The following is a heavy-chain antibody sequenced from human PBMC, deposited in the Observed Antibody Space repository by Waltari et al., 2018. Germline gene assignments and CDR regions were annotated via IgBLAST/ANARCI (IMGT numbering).Heavy chain of an antibody. CDR2: VHRGGRT. Sequence: CSWVRQSPGKGLGWIGKVHRGGRTNYNPSLASRVTISIDMSNNQFCLRVPSPTAADTAMYYCARDRGRGLYLDSWSQGTLVTVAP. D-gene: IGHD2-15*01. CDR3: ARDRGRGLYLDS. V-gene: IGHV4-4*02. J-gene: IGHJ4*02.